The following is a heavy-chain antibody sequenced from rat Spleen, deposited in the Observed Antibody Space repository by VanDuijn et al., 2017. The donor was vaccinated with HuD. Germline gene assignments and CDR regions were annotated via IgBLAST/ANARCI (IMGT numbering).Heavy chain of an antibody. Sequence: QVQLKESGPGLVQPSQTLSLTCTVSGFSLMDYSVHWVRQPPGKGLEWMGRMKYDGDTYYNSALKSRLSISRDTSKSQVFLKMNSLQTEDTAIYYCTRGGGILRTYFDYWGQGVMVTVSS. V-gene: IGHV2S30*01. CDR2: MKYDGDT. CDR3: TRGGGILRTYFDY. CDR1: GFSLMDYS. J-gene: IGHJ2*01. D-gene: IGHD1-6*01.